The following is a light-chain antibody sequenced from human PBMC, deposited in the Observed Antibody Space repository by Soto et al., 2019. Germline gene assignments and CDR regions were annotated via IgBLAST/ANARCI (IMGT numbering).Light chain of an antibody. J-gene: IGLJ3*02. V-gene: IGLV1-40*01. CDR3: QSYDSSLSGSV. CDR2: GNT. Sequence: QSVLTQPPSVSGAPGQRVTISCTGSSSNIGAIYDVQWYQQLPGAAPKLLIYGNTNRPSGVPDRFSGSKSGTSASLAITGLQAEDEADHYCQSYDSSLSGSVFGGGTKLTVL. CDR1: SSNIGAIYD.